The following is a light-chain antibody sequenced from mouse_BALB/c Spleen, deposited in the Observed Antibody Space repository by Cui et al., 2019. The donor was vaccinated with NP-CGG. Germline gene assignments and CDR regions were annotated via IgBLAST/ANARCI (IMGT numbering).Light chain of an antibody. V-gene: IGLV1*01. Sequence: AVAPQESPLTTSPGETVTLTCRSSTGAVIITNYANWVQEKPDHLFTGLIGGTNNRAPGIPARFSGSLIGDKAALTITGAQTEDEAIYFCALWYSNHWVFGGGTKLTVL. CDR2: GTN. CDR1: TGAVIITNY. J-gene: IGLJ1*01. CDR3: ALWYSNHWV.